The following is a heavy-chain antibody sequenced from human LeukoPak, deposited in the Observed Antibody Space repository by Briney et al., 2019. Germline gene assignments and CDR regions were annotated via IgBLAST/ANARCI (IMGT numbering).Heavy chain of an antibody. V-gene: IGHV4-4*07. CDR1: GGSISSYY. CDR3: ARDLASPWAAAGTGWFDP. J-gene: IGHJ5*02. Sequence: PSETLSLTCTVSGGSISSYYWSWIRQPAGKGLEWIGRIYTSGSTNYNPSLKSRVTMSVDTSKNQFSLKLSSVTAADTAVYYCARDLASPWAAAGTGWFDPWGQGTLVTVSS. CDR2: IYTSGST. D-gene: IGHD6-13*01.